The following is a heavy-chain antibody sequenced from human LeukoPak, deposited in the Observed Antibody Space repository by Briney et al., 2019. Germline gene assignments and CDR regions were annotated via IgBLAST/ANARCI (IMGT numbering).Heavy chain of an antibody. CDR1: GFTFSDYY. Sequence: GGSLRLSCAASGFTFSDYYMSWIRQAPGKGLEWFSYISGSATSIYYADSVKGRFTISRDNAKNSLYLQMSSLRAEDTAVYYCAGSPLASTTNLGAFDIWGQGTMAIVSS. CDR3: AGSPLASTTNLGAFDI. D-gene: IGHD6-19*01. CDR2: ISGSATSI. J-gene: IGHJ3*02. V-gene: IGHV3-11*01.